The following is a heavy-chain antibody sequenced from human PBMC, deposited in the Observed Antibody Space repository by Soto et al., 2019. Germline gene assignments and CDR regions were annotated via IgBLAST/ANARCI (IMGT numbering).Heavy chain of an antibody. CDR1: GYSFTSYW. D-gene: IGHD6-6*01. CDR3: ARRQLGRGYYYYGMDV. Sequence: PGESLKISCKGSGYSFTSYWISWVRQMPGKGLEWMGRIDPSDSYTNYSPSFQGHVTISADKSISTAYLQWSSLKASDTAMYYCARRQLGRGYYYYGMDVWGQGTTVTVSS. J-gene: IGHJ6*02. CDR2: IDPSDSYT. V-gene: IGHV5-10-1*01.